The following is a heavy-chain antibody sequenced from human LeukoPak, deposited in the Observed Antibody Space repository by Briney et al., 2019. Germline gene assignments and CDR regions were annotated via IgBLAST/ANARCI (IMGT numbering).Heavy chain of an antibody. D-gene: IGHD3-10*01. CDR2: ISGSGGST. CDR1: GFTFSSYA. Sequence: PGGSLRLSCAASGFTFSSYAMSWVRQAPGKGLEWVSAISGSGGSTYYADSVKGRFTISRDNSKNALYLQMDSLRAEDTAVYYCARKGSGGWLYYFDYWGQGTLVTVSS. J-gene: IGHJ4*02. CDR3: ARKGSGGWLYYFDY. V-gene: IGHV3-23*01.